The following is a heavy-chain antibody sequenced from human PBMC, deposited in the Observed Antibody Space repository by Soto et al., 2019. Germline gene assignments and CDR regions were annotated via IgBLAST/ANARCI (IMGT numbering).Heavy chain of an antibody. D-gene: IGHD6-6*01. Sequence: GGSLRLSCAASGFTFSSYGMHWVRQAPGKGLEWVAVISYDGSNKYYADSVKGRFTISRDNSKNTLYLQMNSLRAEDTAVYYCAKDVVGIAARPLPLPDYWGQGTLVTVSS. CDR2: ISYDGSNK. J-gene: IGHJ4*02. CDR1: GFTFSSYG. V-gene: IGHV3-30*18. CDR3: AKDVVGIAARPLPLPDY.